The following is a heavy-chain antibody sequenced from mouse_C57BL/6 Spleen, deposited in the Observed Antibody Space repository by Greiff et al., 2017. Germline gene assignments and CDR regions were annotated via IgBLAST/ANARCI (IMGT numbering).Heavy chain of an antibody. J-gene: IGHJ2*01. CDR1: GYAFSSSW. Sequence: VQLQQSGPELVKPGASVKISCKASGYAFSSSWMNWVKQRPGKGLEWIGRIYPGDGDTNYNGKFKGKATLTADKSSSTAYMQLSSLTSEDSAVYFGAREGYYGSSYYFDGGGKGTTLTVAS. CDR3: AREGYYGSSYYFDG. V-gene: IGHV1-82*01. D-gene: IGHD1-1*01. CDR2: IYPGDGDT.